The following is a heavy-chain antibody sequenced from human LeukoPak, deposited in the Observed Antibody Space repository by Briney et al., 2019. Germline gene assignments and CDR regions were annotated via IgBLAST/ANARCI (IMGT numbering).Heavy chain of an antibody. V-gene: IGHV3-7*01. CDR3: ARNGPGITIFGVVYYYYYYMDV. J-gene: IGHJ6*03. CDR2: IKQDGSEK. D-gene: IGHD3-3*01. CDR1: GFTFSSYW. Sequence: GGSLRLSCAASGFTFSSYWMSWVRQAPGEGLEWVSNIKQDGSEKYYVDSVKGRFTISRDSHKNSLYMQMNSMRSEDTAVYYCARNGPGITIFGVVYYYYYYMDVWGKGTTVTVSS.